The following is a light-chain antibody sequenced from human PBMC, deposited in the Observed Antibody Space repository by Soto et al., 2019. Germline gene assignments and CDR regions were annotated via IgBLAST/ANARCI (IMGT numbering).Light chain of an antibody. CDR1: QSISSW. CDR2: NAS. CDR3: HQYNTYSRT. Sequence: DIQMTQSPSTLSASVGDRVTITCRASQSISSWLAWYQQKPGKAPKLLISNASNLESGVPSRFSGSGSGTEFTLTISSLQPDDFATYYCHQYNTYSRTFGQGTKVEIK. J-gene: IGKJ1*01. V-gene: IGKV1-5*03.